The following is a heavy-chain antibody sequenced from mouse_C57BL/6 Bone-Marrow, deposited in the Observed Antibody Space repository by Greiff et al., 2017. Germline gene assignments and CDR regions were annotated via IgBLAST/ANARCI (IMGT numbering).Heavy chain of an antibody. V-gene: IGHV1-69*01. Sequence: QVQLQQPGAELVMPGASVKLSCKASGYTFTSYWMHWVKQRPGQGIEWSGERDPSDSYTNHNQKFKGKSTLTVDKSSSTAYMQLSSLTSEDSAVYYCAREGLLRAWFAYWGQGTLVTVS. CDR2: RDPSDSYT. CDR3: AREGLLRAWFAY. CDR1: GYTFTSYW. D-gene: IGHD1-1*01. J-gene: IGHJ3*01.